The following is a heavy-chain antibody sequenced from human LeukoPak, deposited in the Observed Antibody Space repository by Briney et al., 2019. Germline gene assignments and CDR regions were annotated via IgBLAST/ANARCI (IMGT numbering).Heavy chain of an antibody. D-gene: IGHD6-19*01. CDR1: GFTFSSYA. Sequence: GGSLRLSCAASGFTFSSYAMHWVRQAPGKGLEWVAVISYDGSNKYYADSVKGRFTISRDNSKNTLYLQMNSLRAEDTAVYYCARDTSRDSSGWALDYWGQGTLVTVSP. CDR2: ISYDGSNK. J-gene: IGHJ4*02. V-gene: IGHV3-30-3*01. CDR3: ARDTSRDSSGWALDY.